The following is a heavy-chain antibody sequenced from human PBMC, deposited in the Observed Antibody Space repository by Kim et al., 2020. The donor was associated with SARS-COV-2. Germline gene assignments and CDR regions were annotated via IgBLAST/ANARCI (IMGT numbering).Heavy chain of an antibody. CDR3: AKVRIQSWFDP. Sequence: GGSLRLSCIASGFTFSNYVMSWVRQAPGKGLEWVSAIGGGGDTTFYADSMKGRFTVSRDNSKNTLYLQMNSLRAGDTAVYYCAKVRIQSWFDPWGQGTLVTVSS. CDR1: GFTFSNYV. J-gene: IGHJ5*02. V-gene: IGHV3-23*01. D-gene: IGHD1-1*01. CDR2: IGGGGDTT.